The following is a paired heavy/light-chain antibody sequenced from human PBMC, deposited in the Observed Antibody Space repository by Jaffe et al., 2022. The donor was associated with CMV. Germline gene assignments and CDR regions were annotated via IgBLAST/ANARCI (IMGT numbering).Light chain of an antibody. CDR3: QQANSFPLT. CDR2: AAS. V-gene: IGKV1-12*01. Sequence: DIQMTQSPSSVSASVGDRVTITCRASQGISSWLAWYQQKPGKAPKLLIYAASSLQSGVPSRFSGSGSGTDFTLTISSLQPEDFATYYCQQANSFPLTFGQGTRLEIK. CDR1: QGISSW. J-gene: IGKJ5*01.
Heavy chain of an antibody. CDR3: ARAVVRGVDDAFDI. D-gene: IGHD3-10*01. CDR2: ISSSGSTI. CDR1: GFTFSDYY. J-gene: IGHJ3*02. V-gene: IGHV3-11*01. Sequence: QVQLVESGGGLVKPGGSLRLSCAASGFTFSDYYMSWIRQAPGKGLEWVSYISSSGSTIYYADSVKGRFTISRDNAKNSLYLQMNSLRAEDTAVYYCARAVVRGVDDAFDIWGQGTMVTVSS.